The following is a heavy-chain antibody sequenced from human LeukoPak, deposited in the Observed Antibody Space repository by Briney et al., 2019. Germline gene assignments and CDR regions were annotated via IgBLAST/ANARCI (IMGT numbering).Heavy chain of an antibody. CDR3: ARGSPGEWFPHDY. V-gene: IGHV4-61*01. Sequence: KPSETLSLTCSVSGGSFSSSSYYWGWFRQPPGKGLEWIGYIYYSGSTNYNPSLKSRVTISVDTSKNQFSLKLSSVTAADTAVYYCARGSPGEWFPHDYWGQGTLVTVSS. CDR1: GGSFSSSSYY. J-gene: IGHJ4*02. CDR2: IYYSGST. D-gene: IGHD3-3*01.